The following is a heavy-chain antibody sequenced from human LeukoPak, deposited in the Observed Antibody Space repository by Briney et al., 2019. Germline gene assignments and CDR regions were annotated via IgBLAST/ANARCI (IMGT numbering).Heavy chain of an antibody. V-gene: IGHV1-69*01. D-gene: IGHD2-2*01. CDR3: ARSNYCSSTSCYANYYYYMDV. J-gene: IGHJ6*03. CDR1: GGTFSSYA. CDR2: IIPIFGTA. Sequence: SVKVSRKASGGTFSSYAISWVRQAPGQGLEWMGGIIPIFGTANYAQKFQGRVTITADESTSTAYMELSSLRSKDTAVYYCARSNYCSSTSCYANYYYYMDVWGKGTTVTISS.